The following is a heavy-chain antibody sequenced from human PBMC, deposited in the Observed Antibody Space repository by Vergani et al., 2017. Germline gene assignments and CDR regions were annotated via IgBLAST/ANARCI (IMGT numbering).Heavy chain of an antibody. D-gene: IGHD6-6*01. CDR3: ARDRAGRQKEHYYYGMDV. CDR1: GGSISSYY. J-gene: IGHJ6*02. Sequence: QVQLQESGPGLVKPTETLSLTCTVSGGSISSYYWSWIRQPPGKGLEWIGYIYYSGSTNYNPSLKSRVTISVDTSKNQFSLKLSSVTAADTAVYYCARDRAGRQKEHYYYGMDVWGQGTTVTVSS. CDR2: IYYSGST. V-gene: IGHV4-59*01.